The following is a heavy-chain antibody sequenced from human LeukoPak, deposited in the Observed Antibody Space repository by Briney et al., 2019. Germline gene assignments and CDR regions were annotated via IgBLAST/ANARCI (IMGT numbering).Heavy chain of an antibody. D-gene: IGHD3-3*01. V-gene: IGHV4-59*01. CDR3: ARATYYDFWSGYYTRYYFDY. Sequence: PSETLSLTCTVSGGSISSYYWSWIRQPPGKGLEWIGYIYYSGSTNYNPSLKSRVTISVDTSKNQFSLKLSSVTAADTAVYYCARATYYDFWSGYYTRYYFDYWGQGTLVTVSS. CDR2: IYYSGST. J-gene: IGHJ4*02. CDR1: GGSISSYY.